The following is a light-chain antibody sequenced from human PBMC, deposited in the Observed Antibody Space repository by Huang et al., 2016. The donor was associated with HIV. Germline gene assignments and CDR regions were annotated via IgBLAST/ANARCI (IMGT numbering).Light chain of an antibody. CDR2: GAS. CDR1: QSVSSN. CDR3: QQYNNWLWT. J-gene: IGKJ1*01. V-gene: IGKV3-15*01. Sequence: ELVMTQSPATLSVSPGERATLSCRASQSVSSNLAWYQQKPGQAPRLLIYGASTRATGIPARFSGSGSGTEFTLTISSLQSEDFAVDYCQQYNNWLWTFGQGTKVEIK.